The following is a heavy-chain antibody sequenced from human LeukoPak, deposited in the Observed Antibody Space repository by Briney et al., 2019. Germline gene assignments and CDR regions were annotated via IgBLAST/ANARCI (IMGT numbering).Heavy chain of an antibody. D-gene: IGHD1-26*01. CDR3: AKDRAATTQYYFDY. Sequence: GGSLRLSCAASGFTFDDYAMHWVRQAPGKGLEWVSGISWNSGSIGYADSVKGRFTISRDNAKNSLYLQMNSQRAEDTAVYYCAKDRAATTQYYFDYWGQGTLVTVSS. CDR2: ISWNSGSI. J-gene: IGHJ4*02. CDR1: GFTFDDYA. V-gene: IGHV3-9*01.